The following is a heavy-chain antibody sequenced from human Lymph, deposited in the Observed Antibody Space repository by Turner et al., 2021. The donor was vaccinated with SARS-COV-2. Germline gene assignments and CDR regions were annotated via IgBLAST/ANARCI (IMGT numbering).Heavy chain of an antibody. CDR1: GFTFSSYS. CDR3: ARDRGGYGAYYYGMDV. J-gene: IGHJ6*02. D-gene: IGHD2-15*01. V-gene: IGHV3-48*02. CDR2: ISISSSTI. Sequence: EVQLLESGGGLVQPVGALRLSCAASGFTFSSYSMNWVRQAPGKGLEWVSYISISSSTIYYADSVKGRFNISRDNAKNSLYLQMNSLRDEETAVYYCARDRGGYGAYYYGMDVWGQGTTVTVSS.